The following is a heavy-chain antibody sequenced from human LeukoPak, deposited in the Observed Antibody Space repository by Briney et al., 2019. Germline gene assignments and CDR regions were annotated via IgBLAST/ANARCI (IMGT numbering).Heavy chain of an antibody. Sequence: PSETLSLTCTVSGGSVRSYYWSWIRQPPGKGLEWIGYIYSSGTTNYNPSLKTGVTISVDTSKNQFSLKLTSVTAADTAVYYCARNYVGYTFDISGQGTMVTVSS. CDR1: GGSVRSYY. CDR2: IYSSGTT. CDR3: ARNYVGYTFDI. J-gene: IGHJ3*02. D-gene: IGHD1-7*01. V-gene: IGHV4-59*02.